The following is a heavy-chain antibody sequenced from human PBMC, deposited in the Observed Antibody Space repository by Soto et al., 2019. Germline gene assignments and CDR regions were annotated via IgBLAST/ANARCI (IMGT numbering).Heavy chain of an antibody. CDR1: GFTFSSYG. J-gene: IGHJ4*02. V-gene: IGHV3-48*02. D-gene: IGHD2-8*01. Sequence: XGCLRLSCAASGFTFSSYGMNWVRQAPGKGLEWVSYISSSSSTIYYADSVKGRFTISRDNAKNSLYLQMKSLRDEDTAVYYCARDDLMVYAIRFDDWGQGTLVTVSS. CDR2: ISSSSSTI. CDR3: ARDDLMVYAIRFDD.